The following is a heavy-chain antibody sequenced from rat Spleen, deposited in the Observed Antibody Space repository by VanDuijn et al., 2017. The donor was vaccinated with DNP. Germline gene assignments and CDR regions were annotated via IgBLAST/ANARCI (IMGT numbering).Heavy chain of an antibody. CDR1: GFTFSNYY. J-gene: IGHJ2*01. V-gene: IGHV5-7*01. CDR3: AKAGGYSPWYFDY. CDR2: ISYEGSST. D-gene: IGHD1-11*01. Sequence: EVQLVESGGGLVQPGGSLKLSCAASGFTFSNYYMAWVRQAPKKGLEWVATISYEGSSTYYRDSVKGRFTVSRDNAKSTLYLQMDSLRSEETATYYCAKAGGYSPWYFDYWGQGVMVTVSS.